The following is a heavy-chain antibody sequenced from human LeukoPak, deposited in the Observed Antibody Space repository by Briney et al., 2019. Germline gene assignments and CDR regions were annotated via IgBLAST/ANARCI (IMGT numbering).Heavy chain of an antibody. J-gene: IGHJ4*02. Sequence: GGSLRLSCAASGLTFSGYEMNWVRQAPGKGLEWVSYISSSGSTIYYADSVKGRLTISRDNAKNSLYLQMNSLRAEDTAVYYCAREGYYYDKGFDYWGQGTLVTVSS. CDR3: AREGYYYDKGFDY. D-gene: IGHD3-22*01. CDR1: GLTFSGYE. CDR2: ISSSGSTI. V-gene: IGHV3-48*03.